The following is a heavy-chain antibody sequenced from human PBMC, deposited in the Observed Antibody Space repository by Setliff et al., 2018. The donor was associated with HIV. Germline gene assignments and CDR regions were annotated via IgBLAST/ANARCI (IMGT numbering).Heavy chain of an antibody. J-gene: IGHJ3*02. Sequence: SLRLSCKASGFTFSDYFMSWIRQVPGKGLEWVAGINWNSVSRAYADSVQGRFTISRDNAKNLVYLEMNSLRPEDTALYLCAKDYGDGHNWGAFDIWGQGIMVTVSS. CDR3: AKDYGDGHNWGAFDI. CDR2: INWNSVSR. V-gene: IGHV3-9*01. D-gene: IGHD1-1*01. CDR1: GFTFSDYF.